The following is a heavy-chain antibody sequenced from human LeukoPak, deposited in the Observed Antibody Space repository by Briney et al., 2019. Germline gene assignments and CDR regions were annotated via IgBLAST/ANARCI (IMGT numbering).Heavy chain of an antibody. D-gene: IGHD2-8*02. Sequence: GGSLRLSCAASGFTFSTYAMIWVRQAPGKGLQWVSTITGSGADTFYADSVKGRLTVSRDNSKNTLYLQMNSLRAEDTAVYYCAKLLSGGVTGYWGQGTLVTASS. CDR3: AKLLSGGVTGY. J-gene: IGHJ4*02. CDR2: ITGSGADT. V-gene: IGHV3-23*01. CDR1: GFTFSTYA.